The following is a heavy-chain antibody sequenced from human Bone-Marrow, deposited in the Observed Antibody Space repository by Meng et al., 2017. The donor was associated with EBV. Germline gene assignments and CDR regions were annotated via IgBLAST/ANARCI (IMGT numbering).Heavy chain of an antibody. D-gene: IGHD2-21*01. J-gene: IGHJ4*02. Sequence: QGPPVEAGAEVKKPGSSVRVSCKASGGTLNNFAINWVRQAPGEGLEWMGGIIPVLGATNYADNFQGRMKIIADESTNTAYMELSKLTPADTALYYCARDNGDTMTNPYFDYWGQGTLVTVSS. CDR2: IIPVLGAT. V-gene: IGHV1-69*01. CDR3: ARDNGDTMTNPYFDY. CDR1: GGTLNNFA.